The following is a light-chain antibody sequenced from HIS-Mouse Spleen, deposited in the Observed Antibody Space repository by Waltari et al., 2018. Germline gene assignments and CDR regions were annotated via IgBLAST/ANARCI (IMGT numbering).Light chain of an antibody. CDR2: EGS. Sequence: QSALTQPASVSGSPGQSSTISCTGTSSDVGSYNLVPWYQQHPGKAPKRMSYEGSKRPSGVSNRFSGSKSGNTASLTISGLQAEDEADYYCCSYAGSSTWVFGGGTKLTVL. CDR3: CSYAGSSTWV. CDR1: SSDVGSYNL. J-gene: IGLJ3*02. V-gene: IGLV2-23*01.